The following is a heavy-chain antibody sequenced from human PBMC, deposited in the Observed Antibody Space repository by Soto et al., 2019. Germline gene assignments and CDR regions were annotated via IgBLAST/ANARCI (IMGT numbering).Heavy chain of an antibody. Sequence: QVQLVQSGAEVKKPGASVKVSCKASGYTFTSYDINWVRQATGQGLEWMGWMNPNSGNTGYAQKCQSRVTMTRNTSLSTAHMELSSLRSEDTAVYYCARGSEWQGAFDIWGQGTMVTVSS. CDR1: GYTFTSYD. V-gene: IGHV1-8*01. D-gene: IGHD3-3*01. CDR3: ARGSEWQGAFDI. CDR2: MNPNSGNT. J-gene: IGHJ3*02.